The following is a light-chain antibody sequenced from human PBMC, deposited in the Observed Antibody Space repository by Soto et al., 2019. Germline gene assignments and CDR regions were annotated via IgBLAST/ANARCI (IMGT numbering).Light chain of an antibody. Sequence: QSALTQPASVSGSPGQSITISCTGTNRDVGGFNYVSWYQQHPGKAPKLMIYDVIDLPSGVSNRFSASKSGNTASLTISGLQAEDEADYYCNSYTDSGSYVFGTGTKLTVL. CDR1: NRDVGGFNY. J-gene: IGLJ1*01. CDR2: DVI. V-gene: IGLV2-14*01. CDR3: NSYTDSGSYV.